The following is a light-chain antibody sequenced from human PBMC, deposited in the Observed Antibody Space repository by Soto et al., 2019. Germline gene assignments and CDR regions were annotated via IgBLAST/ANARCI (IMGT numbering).Light chain of an antibody. CDR1: NIGSKN. CDR3: QVWDNYTWV. J-gene: IGLJ3*02. Sequence: SYELTQPLSVSVAQGQAASIACGGNNIGSKNVHWYQQKPGQAPTLVIYRDRNRPSGIPERFSGSNSGNTATLTISRAQAGDEADYYFQVWDNYTWVFGGGTKLTVL. V-gene: IGLV3-9*01. CDR2: RDR.